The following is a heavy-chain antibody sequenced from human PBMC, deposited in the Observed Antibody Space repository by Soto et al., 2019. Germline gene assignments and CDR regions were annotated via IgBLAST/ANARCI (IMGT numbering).Heavy chain of an antibody. V-gene: IGHV3-21*01. CDR3: ASPREYQLLFDY. Sequence: GGSLRLSCAASGFTFGSYSMNWVRQAPGKGLEWVSSISSSSSYIYYADSVKGRFTISRDNAKNSLYLQMNSLRAEDTAVYYCASPREYQLLFDYWGQGTLVTVSS. CDR2: ISSSSSYI. J-gene: IGHJ4*02. D-gene: IGHD2-2*01. CDR1: GFTFGSYS.